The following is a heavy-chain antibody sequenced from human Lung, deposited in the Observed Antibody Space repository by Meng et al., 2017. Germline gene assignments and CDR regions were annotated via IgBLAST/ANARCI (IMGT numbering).Heavy chain of an antibody. Sequence: QVQRLRLGTVLLKTSVPLSRSCVVSGGSVSDYYWSWIRQTPGKELEWIGEINHSGSTNYNPSLESRATISVDTSQNNPSLKLSSVTAADSAVYYCARGPTTMAHDFDYWGQGTLVTVSS. CDR1: GGSVSDYY. V-gene: IGHV4-34*01. CDR3: ARGPTTMAHDFDY. CDR2: INHSGST. D-gene: IGHD4-11*01. J-gene: IGHJ4*02.